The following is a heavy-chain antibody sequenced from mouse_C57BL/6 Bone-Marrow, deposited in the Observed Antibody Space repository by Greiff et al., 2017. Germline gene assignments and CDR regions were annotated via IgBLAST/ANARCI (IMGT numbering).Heavy chain of an antibody. J-gene: IGHJ2*01. CDR2: LNPSSGYT. V-gene: IGHV1-4*01. CDR1: GYTFTSYT. Sequence: QVQLQQSGAELARPGASVKMSCKASGYTFTSYTMHWVKQRPGQGLEWIGYLNPSSGYTKYNQKFKDKVTLTAEKSSSTAYMQLCSLTSEDSAVYYCAQRSYVDFWGQGTTLTVSS. CDR3: AQRSYVDF.